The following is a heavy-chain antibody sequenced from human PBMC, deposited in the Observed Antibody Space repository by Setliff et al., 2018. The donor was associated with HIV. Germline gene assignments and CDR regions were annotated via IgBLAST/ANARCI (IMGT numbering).Heavy chain of an antibody. CDR1: GGSINNDIYF. CDR2: IYYSGST. CDR3: ARSSRSSPFWFDY. Sequence: TSETLSLTCTVSGGSINNDIYFWTWIRQRPGKGLEWIGYIYYSGSTHSNPSLKSRLTISVDTSSNQFSLKLNSVTAADTAIYYCARSSRSSPFWFDYWGLGTLVTVS. J-gene: IGHJ4*01. V-gene: IGHV4-31*03. D-gene: IGHD6-6*01.